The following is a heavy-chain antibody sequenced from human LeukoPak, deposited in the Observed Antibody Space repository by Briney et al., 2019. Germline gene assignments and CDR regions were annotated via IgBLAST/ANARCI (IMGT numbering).Heavy chain of an antibody. CDR1: GGSISSYY. V-gene: IGHV4-59*08. D-gene: IGHD1-1*01. CDR3: ARTRATDTVDY. J-gene: IGHJ4*02. CDR2: IYYSGST. Sequence: PSETLSLTCTVSGGSISSYYWSWIRQPPGKGLEWIGYIYYSGSTNYNPSLKSRVTISVDTSKNQFSLKLSSVTAADTAVYYCARTRATDTVDYWGQGTLVTVSS.